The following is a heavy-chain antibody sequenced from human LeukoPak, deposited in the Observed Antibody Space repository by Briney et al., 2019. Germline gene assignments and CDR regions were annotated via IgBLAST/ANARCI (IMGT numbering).Heavy chain of an antibody. Sequence: ASVKVSCKASGYTFTGYYMHWVRQAPGRGLEWMGWINPNSGGTNYAQKFQGRVTMTRDTSISTAYMELSRLRSDDTAVYYCARDPSIAAPKGYYYYYMDVWGKGTTVTVSS. CDR3: ARDPSIAAPKGYYYYYMDV. D-gene: IGHD6-6*01. V-gene: IGHV1-2*02. CDR1: GYTFTGYY. CDR2: INPNSGGT. J-gene: IGHJ6*03.